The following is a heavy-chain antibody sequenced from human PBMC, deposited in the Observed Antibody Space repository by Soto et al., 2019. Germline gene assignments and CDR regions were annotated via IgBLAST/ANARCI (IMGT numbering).Heavy chain of an antibody. J-gene: IGHJ5*02. CDR2: IHPNSGDT. CDR1: GYTFTDHY. CDR3: ARDLSSQSRKWFAP. V-gene: IGHV1-2*02. Sequence: ASVKVSCKTSGYTFTDHYINWVREAPGQGPEYMGWIHPNSGDTKYTQRFKGRVTMTRDTSISTAYMELRRLTSDDTAVYYCARDLSSQSRKWFAPWGQGTMVTVSS.